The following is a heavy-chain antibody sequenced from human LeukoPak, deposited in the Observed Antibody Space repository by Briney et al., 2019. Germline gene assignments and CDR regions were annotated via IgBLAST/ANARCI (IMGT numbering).Heavy chain of an antibody. CDR2: INHSGST. CDR3: ARDPGGGYKDDALDI. D-gene: IGHD3-16*01. V-gene: IGHV4-34*01. Sequence: SETLSLTCAVYGGSFSGYYWSWIRQPPGKGLEWIGEINHSGSTNYNPSLKSRVTITVDTSKNRFSLKLSSVTAADTAVYYCARDPGGGYKDDALDIWGQGTMVTVSS. J-gene: IGHJ3*02. CDR1: GGSFSGYY.